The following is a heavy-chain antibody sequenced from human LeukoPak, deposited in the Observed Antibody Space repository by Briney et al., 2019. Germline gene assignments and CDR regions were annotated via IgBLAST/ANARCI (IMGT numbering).Heavy chain of an antibody. Sequence: PGGSLRLSCAASGFTFSSHGMPWVRQAPGKVLEWVAVIWYDGSNKYYADSVRGRFTISRDNSKNTLFLQMNSLRAEDTAVYYCARWGPDKRFDYWGQGALATVSS. J-gene: IGHJ4*02. CDR1: GFTFSSHG. V-gene: IGHV3-33*01. CDR2: IWYDGSNK. D-gene: IGHD3-16*01. CDR3: ARWGPDKRFDY.